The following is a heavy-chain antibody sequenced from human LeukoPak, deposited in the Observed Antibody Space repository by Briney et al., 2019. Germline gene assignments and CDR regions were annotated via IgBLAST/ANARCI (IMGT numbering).Heavy chain of an antibody. CDR2: IIPIFGTA. CDR1: GGTFSSYA. J-gene: IGHJ4*02. CDR3: ARDPATYYYDSSGYYPGGSFDY. Sequence: SVKVSCKASGGTFSSYAISWVRQAPGQGLEWMGGIIPIFGTANYAQKFQGRVTMTRDMSTSTVYMELSSLRSEDTAVYYCARDPATYYYDSSGYYPGGSFDYWGQGTLVTVSS. D-gene: IGHD3-22*01. V-gene: IGHV1-69*05.